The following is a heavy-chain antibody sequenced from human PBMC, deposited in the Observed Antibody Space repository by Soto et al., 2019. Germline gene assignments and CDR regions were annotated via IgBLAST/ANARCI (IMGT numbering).Heavy chain of an antibody. CDR1: GFAVSDYY. CDR3: VKNPAGTVVTTKYFQF. D-gene: IGHD2-21*02. Sequence: QVQLVESGGDLVKPGGSLRLSCAASGFAVSDYYMSWIRQAPGKGLEWVAYISNGDNKMDYTDSVKGRFTISSDNAKNSQHLQMTGLRAEDTAVYYCVKNPAGTVVTTKYFQFWGQGTLVTVSS. J-gene: IGHJ1*01. V-gene: IGHV3-11*01. CDR2: ISNGDNKM.